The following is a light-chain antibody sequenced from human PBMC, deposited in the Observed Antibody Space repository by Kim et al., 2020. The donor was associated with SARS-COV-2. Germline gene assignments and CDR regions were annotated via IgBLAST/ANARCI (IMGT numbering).Light chain of an antibody. CDR3: QQYKSYVS. CDR2: KAS. V-gene: IGKV1-5*03. Sequence: SAAVGDRVTITCQARQSVGSWLAWYQQKPGKVPKLLSFKASSLESGVSTRCSGSGSGTEFTLSISSLQPEDFATYHCQQYKSYVSFGGGTKVDIK. CDR1: QSVGSW. J-gene: IGKJ4*01.